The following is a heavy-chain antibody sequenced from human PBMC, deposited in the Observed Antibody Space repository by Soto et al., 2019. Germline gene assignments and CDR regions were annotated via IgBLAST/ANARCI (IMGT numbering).Heavy chain of an antibody. CDR2: FIPMFGIA. CDR3: ARDRNKGGWSPFDF. CDR1: RDTFSTYA. J-gene: IGHJ4*02. Sequence: QVHLVQSGAEVKKPGSSVKVSCKASRDTFSTYAIGWVRQAPGQGLEWMGGFIPMFGIANYAQKFQDRVTITADESTTTVNMELSSLRSDDTAMFYCARDRNKGGWSPFDFWGQGTLVTVSS. V-gene: IGHV1-69*01. D-gene: IGHD6-19*01.